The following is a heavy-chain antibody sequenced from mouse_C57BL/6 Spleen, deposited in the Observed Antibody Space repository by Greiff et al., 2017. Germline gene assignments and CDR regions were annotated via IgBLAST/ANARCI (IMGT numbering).Heavy chain of an antibody. J-gene: IGHJ4*01. D-gene: IGHD2-4*01. CDR3: AKNYDYVVGYAMDY. CDR2: LWGDGST. Sequence: QVKLQQSGPGLVAPSQSLSITCTVSGFSLTSYGVSWVRQPPGKGLAWLGVLWGDGSTNYHSALISRLSISKDNSKRQVFLKLNSLQTDDTATYYCAKNYDYVVGYAMDYWGQGTSLTVSS. V-gene: IGHV2-3*01. CDR1: GFSLTSYG.